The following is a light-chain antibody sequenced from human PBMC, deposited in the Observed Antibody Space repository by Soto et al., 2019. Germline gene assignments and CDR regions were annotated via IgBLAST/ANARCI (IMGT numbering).Light chain of an antibody. Sequence: QPVLTQPPSVSGAPGQRVTICCTGSSSNIGAGYDVHWYQQLPGTAPKLLISGNSNRPSGVPDRFSGSKSGTSASLAITGLQAEDEADYYCQSYDSSLRGVVFGGGTKLTVL. CDR2: GNS. V-gene: IGLV1-40*01. CDR3: QSYDSSLRGVV. CDR1: SSNIGAGYD. J-gene: IGLJ2*01.